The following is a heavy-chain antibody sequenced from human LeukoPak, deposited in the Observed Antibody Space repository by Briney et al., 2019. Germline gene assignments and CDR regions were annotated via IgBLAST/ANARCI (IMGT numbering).Heavy chain of an antibody. V-gene: IGHV1-2*02. Sequence: ASVKVSCKASRYTFTGYYMHWVRQAPGQGLEWMGWINPNSGGTNYAQKFQGRVTMTRDTSISTAYMELSRLRSDDTAVYYCARVGPEVREIIFDYWGQGTLVTVSS. D-gene: IGHD3-16*01. J-gene: IGHJ4*02. CDR1: RYTFTGYY. CDR3: ARVGPEVREIIFDY. CDR2: INPNSGGT.